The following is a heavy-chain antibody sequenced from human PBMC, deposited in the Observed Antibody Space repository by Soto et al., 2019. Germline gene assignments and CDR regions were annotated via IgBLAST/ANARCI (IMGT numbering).Heavy chain of an antibody. CDR1: GYNFTSYG. Sequence: QVQVVQSGAEVKKPGASVKVSCKSSGYNFTSYGISWVREAPGQGLEWMGWINTYNGNTNYAQKLQGRVTMTTDTSTSTAYMELRSLRSDDTAVYYCARAWGYFGDYWGQGTLVTVSS. V-gene: IGHV1-18*01. CDR2: INTYNGNT. D-gene: IGHD2-15*01. J-gene: IGHJ4*02. CDR3: ARAWGYFGDY.